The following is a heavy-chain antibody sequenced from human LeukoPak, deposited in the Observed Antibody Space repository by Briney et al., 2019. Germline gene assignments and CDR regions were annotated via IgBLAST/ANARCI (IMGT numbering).Heavy chain of an antibody. CDR2: IQSDGSST. J-gene: IGHJ6*04. CDR3: AELGITMIGGV. Sequence: GGPLRLSCAASGFTFSNYWMHWVRQGPGMGLVWVSRIQSDGSSTDYADSVKGRFTISRDNAKNSLYLQMNSLRAEDTAVYYCAELGITMIGGVWGKGTTVTISS. CDR1: GFTFSNYW. V-gene: IGHV3-74*01. D-gene: IGHD3-10*02.